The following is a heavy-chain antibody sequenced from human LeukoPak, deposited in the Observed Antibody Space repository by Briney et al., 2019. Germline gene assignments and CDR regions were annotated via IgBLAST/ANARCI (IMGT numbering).Heavy chain of an antibody. CDR2: INDSGGST. CDR3: ARIGDYYDSSGTYFDY. CDR1: GFSFSSYA. Sequence: QTGGSLRLSCAASGFSFSSYAMTWVRQAPGKGLEWVSVINDSGGSTYYADSVKGRFTISRDNSKNTLWLQMNSLRAEDTAVYYCARIGDYYDSSGTYFDYWGQGTLVTVSS. V-gene: IGHV3-23*01. J-gene: IGHJ4*02. D-gene: IGHD3-22*01.